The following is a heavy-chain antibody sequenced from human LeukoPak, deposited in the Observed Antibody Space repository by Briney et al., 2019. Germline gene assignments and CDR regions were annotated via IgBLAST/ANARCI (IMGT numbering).Heavy chain of an antibody. CDR3: ARDTYRIAVAGTSGLGY. Sequence: PGGSLRLSCAASGFTFSSYWMSWVRQAPGKGLEWVANIKQDGSEKYYVDSVKGRFTISRDNAKNSLYLQMNSLRAEDTAVYYCARDTYRIAVAGTSGLGYWGQGTLVTVSS. J-gene: IGHJ4*02. CDR1: GFTFSSYW. V-gene: IGHV3-7*01. D-gene: IGHD6-19*01. CDR2: IKQDGSEK.